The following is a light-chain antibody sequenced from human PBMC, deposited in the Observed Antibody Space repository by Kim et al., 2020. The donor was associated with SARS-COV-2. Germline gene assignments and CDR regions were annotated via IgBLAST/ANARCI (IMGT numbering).Light chain of an antibody. V-gene: IGKV3-20*01. CDR2: DAS. CDR3: QQYGSSPYT. CDR1: QSVSSNF. J-gene: IGKJ2*01. Sequence: LSPGERATLSCRASQSVSSNFLVWYKQKPGQAPRLLIYDASNRATGIPDMFSGSGSGTDFTLTISRLEPEDFAVYYCQQYGSSPYTFGQGTKLEIK.